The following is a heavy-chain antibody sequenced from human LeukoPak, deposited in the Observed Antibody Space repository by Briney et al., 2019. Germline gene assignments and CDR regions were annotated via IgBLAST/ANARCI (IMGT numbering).Heavy chain of an antibody. D-gene: IGHD3-9*01. V-gene: IGHV3-9*01. CDR2: ISWNSGSI. CDR3: AKDTTYDILTGYFDY. CDR1: GFTFDDYA. J-gene: IGHJ4*02. Sequence: GGSLRLSCAASGFTFDDYAMHWVRQAPGEGLEWVSGISWNSGSIGYADSVEGRFTISRDNAKNSLYLQMNSLRAEDTALYYCAKDTTYDILTGYFDYWGQGTLVTVSS.